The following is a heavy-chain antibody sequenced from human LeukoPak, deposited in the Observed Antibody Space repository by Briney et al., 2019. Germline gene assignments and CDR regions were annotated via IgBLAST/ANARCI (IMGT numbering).Heavy chain of an antibody. CDR2: INHSGST. J-gene: IGHJ6*03. V-gene: IGHV4-34*01. CDR1: GGSFSGYY. D-gene: IGHD5-12*01. Sequence: SETLSLTCAVYGGSFSGYYWSWIRQPPGKGQEWIGEINHSGSTNYNPSLKSRVTISVDTSKNQFSLKLSSVTAADTAVYYCARGRRGKRLRLSPKDYYYYMDVWGKGTTVTVSS. CDR3: ARGRRGKRLRLSPKDYYYYMDV.